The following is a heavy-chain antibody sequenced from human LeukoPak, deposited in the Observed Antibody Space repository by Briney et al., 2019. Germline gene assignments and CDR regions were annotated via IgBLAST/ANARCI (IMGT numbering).Heavy chain of an antibody. CDR1: GFTFSNYG. V-gene: IGHV3-33*01. CDR3: SGNFDF. Sequence: GRSLRLSCAASGFTFSNYGMHWVRQAPGKGLEWVAVIWHDGSNRYYADSVKGRFTISRDNSENTLYLQTNSLRAEDTAVYYCSGNFDFWGQGTLVTVSS. J-gene: IGHJ4*02. CDR2: IWHDGSNR.